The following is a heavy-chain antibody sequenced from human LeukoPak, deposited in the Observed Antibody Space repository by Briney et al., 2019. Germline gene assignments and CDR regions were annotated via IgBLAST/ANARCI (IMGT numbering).Heavy chain of an antibody. V-gene: IGHV1-69*06. CDR1: GGTFSSYA. CDR2: IIPIFGTA. J-gene: IGHJ5*02. CDR3: ARDRGCSSTSCLNWFDP. Sequence: ASVKVSCKASGGTFSSYAISWVRQAPGQGLEWMGGIIPIFGTANYAQKFQGRVTITADKSTSTAYMELSSLRSEDTAVYYCARDRGCSSTSCLNWFDPWGQGTLVTVSS. D-gene: IGHD2-2*01.